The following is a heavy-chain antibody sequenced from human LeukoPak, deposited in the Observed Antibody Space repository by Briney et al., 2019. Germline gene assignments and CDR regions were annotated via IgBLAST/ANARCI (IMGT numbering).Heavy chain of an antibody. CDR1: GGSFSGYY. D-gene: IGHD5-18*01. CDR3: ARGRGYSYGYGIAY. V-gene: IGHV4-34*01. J-gene: IGHJ4*02. Sequence: SETLSLTCAVYGGSFSGYYWSWIRQPPGKGLEWIGEINHSGSTNYNPSLKSRVTISVDTSKNQFSLKLSSVTAADTAVYYCARGRGYSYGYGIAYWGQGTLVTVSS. CDR2: INHSGST.